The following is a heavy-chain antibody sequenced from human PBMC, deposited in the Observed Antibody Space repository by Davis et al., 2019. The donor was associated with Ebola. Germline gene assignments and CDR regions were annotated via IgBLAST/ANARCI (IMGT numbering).Heavy chain of an antibody. J-gene: IGHJ4*02. CDR2: IFPAFVTP. V-gene: IGHV1-69*13. D-gene: IGHD6-19*01. CDR1: GGTFSSYA. CDR3: ARYTSGWDRYFDH. Sequence: SVKVSCKASGGTFSSYAISWVRQAPGQGLEWMGGIFPAFVTPYYSQNFQDRVTISADESTGTAYMELRSLRSEDTAIYYCARYTSGWDRYFDHWGQGTLVTVSS.